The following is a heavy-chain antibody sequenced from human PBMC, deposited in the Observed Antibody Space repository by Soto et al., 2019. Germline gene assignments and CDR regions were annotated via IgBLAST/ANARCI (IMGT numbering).Heavy chain of an antibody. V-gene: IGHV3-30*18. Sequence: SLRLSCAASGFTFSSYGMHWVRQAPGKGLEWVAVISYDGSNKYYADSVKGRFTISRDNSKNTLYLQMNSLRAEDTAVYYCAKDLRGYSYGTFDYWGQGTLVTV. D-gene: IGHD5-18*01. CDR2: ISYDGSNK. CDR3: AKDLRGYSYGTFDY. J-gene: IGHJ4*02. CDR1: GFTFSSYG.